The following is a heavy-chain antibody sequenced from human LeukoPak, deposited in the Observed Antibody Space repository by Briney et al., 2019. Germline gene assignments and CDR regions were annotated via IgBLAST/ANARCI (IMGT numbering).Heavy chain of an antibody. V-gene: IGHV3-23*01. J-gene: IGHJ4*02. Sequence: GGSLRLSCAASKFTFSTFSMSWVRQAPGKGLGWVSSISGSGGYTYYADSVKGRFTISRDNSKNTLYLQMNSLRVEDTAVYYCAKSAGYSSGFDYWGQGTLVTVSS. CDR2: ISGSGGYT. CDR3: AKSAGYSSGFDY. CDR1: KFTFSTFS. D-gene: IGHD6-19*01.